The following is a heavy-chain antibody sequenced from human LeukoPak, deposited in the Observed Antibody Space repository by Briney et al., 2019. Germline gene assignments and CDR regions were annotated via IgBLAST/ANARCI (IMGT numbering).Heavy chain of an antibody. V-gene: IGHV4-30-2*01. D-gene: IGHD2-15*01. CDR1: GGSISSSGYS. CDR3: ASFVVVVAAFDY. CDR2: IYHSGST. J-gene: IGHJ4*02. Sequence: SQTLSLTCAVSGGSISSSGYSWSWIRQPPGKGLEWIGYIYHSGSTYYNPSLKSRVTISVDRSKNQFSLKLSSVTAADTAVYYCASFVVVVAAFDYWGQGTLVTVSS.